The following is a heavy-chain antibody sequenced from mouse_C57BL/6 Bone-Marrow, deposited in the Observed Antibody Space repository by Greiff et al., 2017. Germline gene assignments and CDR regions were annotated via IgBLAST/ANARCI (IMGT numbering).Heavy chain of an antibody. V-gene: IGHV14-4*01. Sequence: VQLQQSGAELVRPGASVKLSCTASGFNIKDDYMHWVKQRPEQGLEWIGWIDPENGDTEYASKFQGKATITADTSSNTAYLQLSSLTSEDTAVYYCTLIYYDYDDGDCSCAMDYWGQGTSVTVSS. D-gene: IGHD2-4*01. CDR3: TLIYYDYDDGDCSCAMDY. J-gene: IGHJ4*01. CDR2: IDPENGDT. CDR1: GFNIKDDY.